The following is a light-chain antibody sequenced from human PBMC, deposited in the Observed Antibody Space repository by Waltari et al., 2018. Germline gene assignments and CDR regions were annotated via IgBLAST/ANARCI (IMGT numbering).Light chain of an antibody. J-gene: IGKJ2*01. CDR2: GAS. V-gene: IGKV3-15*01. CDR1: QSISRN. CDR3: QQYNNWRT. Sequence: EVLLTQSPPTLSVSPGERATPSCRASQSISRNLAWYQQKPGQAPRLLIYGASTRAPGIPARFSGSGSGTEFTLSISGLQSEDFAVYFCQQYNNWRTFGQGTKLEI.